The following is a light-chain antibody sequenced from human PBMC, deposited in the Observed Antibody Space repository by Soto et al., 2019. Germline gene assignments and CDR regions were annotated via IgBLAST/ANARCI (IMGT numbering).Light chain of an antibody. CDR1: QSISSW. V-gene: IGKV1-12*01. CDR3: QQSLNFPLA. CDR2: AAS. Sequence: DIQMTQSPSFVSASVGDRVTITCRASQSISSWLVWYQQKPGKAPELLIYAASTLQSGVPSRFSGSGSGTDFTLTISSLQPEDIATYYCQQSLNFPLAFCGGTKVEIK. J-gene: IGKJ4*01.